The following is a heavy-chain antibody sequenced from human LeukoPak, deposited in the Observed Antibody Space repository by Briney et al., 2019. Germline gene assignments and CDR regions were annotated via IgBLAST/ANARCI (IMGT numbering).Heavy chain of an antibody. CDR1: GFTVSSNY. V-gene: IGHV3-33*08. D-gene: IGHD3-10*01. Sequence: GGSLRLSCAASGFTVSSNYMSWVRQAPGKGLEWVAVIWYDGSNKYYADSVKGRFTISRDNSKNTLYLQMNSLRAEDTAVYYCARDHGSGRKGWFDPWGQGTLVTVSS. CDR2: IWYDGSNK. CDR3: ARDHGSGRKGWFDP. J-gene: IGHJ5*02.